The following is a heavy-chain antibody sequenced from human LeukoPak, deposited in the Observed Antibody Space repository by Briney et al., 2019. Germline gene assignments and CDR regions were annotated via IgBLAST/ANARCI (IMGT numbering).Heavy chain of an antibody. CDR1: GFAVSNNY. D-gene: IGHD1-26*01. V-gene: IGHV3-30*03. CDR2: ISYDGSNK. CDR3: ARSLSGSYGLYFDY. Sequence: GGSLRLSCTASGFAVSNNYMSWVRQAPGKGLEWVAVISYDGSNKYYADSVKGRFTISRDNSKNTLYLRMNSLRAEDTAVYYCARSLSGSYGLYFDYWGQGTLVTVSS. J-gene: IGHJ4*02.